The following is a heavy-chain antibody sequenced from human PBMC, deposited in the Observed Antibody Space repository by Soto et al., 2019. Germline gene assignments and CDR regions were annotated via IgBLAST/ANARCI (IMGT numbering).Heavy chain of an antibody. V-gene: IGHV1-69*08. CDR1: GGTFNISS. CDR3: AREAYYDSSSPYWYFDL. J-gene: IGHJ2*01. D-gene: IGHD3-22*01. CDR2: IIPILGIG. Sequence: QVQLVQSGAEVKKPGSSVKVSCKASGGTFNISSITWVRQAPGQGLEWMGKIIPILGIGDYAQKFQGRVTLTADKSXGXPYMELSSLRSEDTAVYYCAREAYYDSSSPYWYFDLWGRGSLVTVSS.